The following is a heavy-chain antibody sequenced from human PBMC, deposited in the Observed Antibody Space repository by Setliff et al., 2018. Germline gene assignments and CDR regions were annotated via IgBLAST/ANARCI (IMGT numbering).Heavy chain of an antibody. V-gene: IGHV5-51*01. CDR1: GYSFTSYW. CDR2: IYPGDSDT. D-gene: IGHD3-22*01. Sequence: GESLKLSCKGSGYSFTSYWIGWVRQMPGKGLEWMGIIYPGDSDTRYSPSFQGQVTISADKSISTAYLQWSSLKASDTAMYYCARQARGYYYDSSGYYRASPGYYYMDVWGKGTTVTVAS. J-gene: IGHJ6*03. CDR3: ARQARGYYYDSSGYYRASPGYYYMDV.